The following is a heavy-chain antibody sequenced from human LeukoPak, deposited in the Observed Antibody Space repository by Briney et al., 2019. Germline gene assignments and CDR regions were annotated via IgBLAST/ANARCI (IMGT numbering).Heavy chain of an antibody. Sequence: GASVTVSCKASGYTFTGCYMHWVRQAPGQGLEWMGWINPNSGGTNYAQKFQGRVTMTRDTSISTAYMELSRLRSDDTAVYYCARDYCSSTSCYKYYYGMDVWGQGTTVTVSS. CDR2: INPNSGGT. V-gene: IGHV1-2*02. J-gene: IGHJ6*02. CDR1: GYTFTGCY. D-gene: IGHD2-2*02. CDR3: ARDYCSSTSCYKYYYGMDV.